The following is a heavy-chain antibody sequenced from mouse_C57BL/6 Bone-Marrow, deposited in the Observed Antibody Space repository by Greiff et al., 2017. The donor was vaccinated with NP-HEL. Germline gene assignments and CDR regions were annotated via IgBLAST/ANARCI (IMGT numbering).Heavy chain of an antibody. J-gene: IGHJ4*01. Sequence: VQLQQPGAELVMPGASVKLSCKASSYTFTSYWMHWVKQRPGQGLEWIGEIDPSDSYTNYNQKFKGKSTLTVDKSSSTAYMQLSSLTSEDSAVYYCARLGGYDRAMDYWGQGTSVTVSS. CDR3: ARLGGYDRAMDY. CDR2: IDPSDSYT. D-gene: IGHD2-2*01. CDR1: SYTFTSYW. V-gene: IGHV1-69*01.